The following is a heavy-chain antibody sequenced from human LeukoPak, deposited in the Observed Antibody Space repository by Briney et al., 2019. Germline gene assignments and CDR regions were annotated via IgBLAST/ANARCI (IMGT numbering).Heavy chain of an antibody. V-gene: IGHV3-74*01. CDR3: AKDVVRVSSKGWFDP. CDR1: GFTFSNYW. J-gene: IGHJ5*02. D-gene: IGHD6-6*01. Sequence: GGSLRLSCAASGFTFSNYWMQWVRQAPGKGLVWVSRIYSDGSTTSYADSVKGRFTISRDNAKNTLNLQMNSLRAEDTAVYYCAKDVVRVSSKGWFDPWGQGTLVSVSS. CDR2: IYSDGSTT.